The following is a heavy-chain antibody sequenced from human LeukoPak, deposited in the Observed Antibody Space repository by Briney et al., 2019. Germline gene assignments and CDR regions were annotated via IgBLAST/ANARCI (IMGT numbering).Heavy chain of an antibody. CDR2: ISDDGSNT. J-gene: IGHJ4*02. CDR3: AKEGDICRSWYLSNYFDY. Sequence: GRSLRLSCAASGFTFRAYGMHWVRQAPGNGLECLAIISDDGSNTYYADSVKGRFTLSRDNSTNTLYLQMDSLRGEDTAVYYCAKEGDICRSWYLSNYFDYWGQGTLVTVSS. CDR1: GFTFRAYG. D-gene: IGHD6-13*01. V-gene: IGHV3-30*18.